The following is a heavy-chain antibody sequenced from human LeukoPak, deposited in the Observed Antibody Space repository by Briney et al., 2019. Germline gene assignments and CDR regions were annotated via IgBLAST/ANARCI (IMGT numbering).Heavy chain of an antibody. Sequence: GESLKISCQGSGYSFTSYWIGWVRPMPGKGLEWMGIIYPGDSDTGYSPSFQGQVTISADKSISTAYLQWSSLKASDTAMYYCARHAAMVTSLIDYWGQGTLVTVSS. V-gene: IGHV5-51*01. D-gene: IGHD5-18*01. CDR1: GYSFTSYW. J-gene: IGHJ4*02. CDR3: ARHAAMVTSLIDY. CDR2: IYPGDSDT.